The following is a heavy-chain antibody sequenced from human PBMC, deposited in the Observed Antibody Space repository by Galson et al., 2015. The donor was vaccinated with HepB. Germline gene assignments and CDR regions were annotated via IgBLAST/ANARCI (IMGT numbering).Heavy chain of an antibody. CDR1: GFTFTGYI. CDR3: AGDLYNFGGGTHSTCFDS. V-gene: IGHV3-30*04. D-gene: IGHD1-1*01. Sequence: SLRLSCAASGFTFTGYILHWVRQAPGKGLEWVAVISSDGRSQSYADSVKGRFSVSRDNSNNTLFLHMSSLRPEDAAVYYCAGDLYNFGGGTHSTCFDSWGQGTLVAVSS. CDR2: ISSDGRSQ. J-gene: IGHJ4*02.